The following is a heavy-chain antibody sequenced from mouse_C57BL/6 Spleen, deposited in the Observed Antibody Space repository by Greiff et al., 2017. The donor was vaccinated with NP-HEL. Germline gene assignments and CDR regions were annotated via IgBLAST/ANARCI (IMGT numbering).Heavy chain of an antibody. V-gene: IGHV5-17*01. CDR1: GFTFSDYG. Sequence: EVMLVESGGGLVKPGGSLKLSCAASGFTFSDYGMHWVRQAPEKGLEWVAYISSGSSTIYYADTVKGRFTISRDNAKNTLFLQMTSLRSEDTAMYYCARPYSNYVAWFAYWGQGTLVTVSA. J-gene: IGHJ3*01. CDR3: ARPYSNYVAWFAY. D-gene: IGHD2-5*01. CDR2: ISSGSSTI.